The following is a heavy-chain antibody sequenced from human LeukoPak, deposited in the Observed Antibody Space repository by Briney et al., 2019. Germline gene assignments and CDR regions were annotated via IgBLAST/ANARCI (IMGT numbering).Heavy chain of an antibody. CDR3: ARDRISVADPPNWFDP. V-gene: IGHV4-61*02. CDR2: ISKSGTT. CDR1: GVSISYATYQ. D-gene: IGHD6-19*01. J-gene: IGHJ5*02. Sequence: SETLSLTCTVSGVSISYATYQWTWIRQSAGKGLEWIGLISKSGTTNYNPSHKSRVTISIDTTKNQFSLKLTSVTAADTAMYYCARDRISVADPPNWFDPWGQGTLVTVSS.